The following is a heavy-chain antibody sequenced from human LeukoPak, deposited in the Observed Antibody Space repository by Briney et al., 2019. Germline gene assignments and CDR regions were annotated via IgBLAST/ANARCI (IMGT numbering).Heavy chain of an antibody. Sequence: GGSLRLSCAASGFTFSNYWMTWVRQAPGKGLEWVANIKQDGSERYYVDSVKGRFTISRDNAKNSLYLQMNSLRAEDTAVYYCAKVEDNDYGDYIDYWGQGTLVTVSS. V-gene: IGHV3-7*01. D-gene: IGHD4-17*01. CDR3: AKVEDNDYGDYIDY. CDR2: IKQDGSER. J-gene: IGHJ4*02. CDR1: GFTFSNYW.